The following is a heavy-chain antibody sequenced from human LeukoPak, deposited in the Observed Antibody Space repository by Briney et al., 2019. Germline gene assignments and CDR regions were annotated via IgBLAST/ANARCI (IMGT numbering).Heavy chain of an antibody. Sequence: ASVKVSCKTSGYTFRSSGISWVRQAPGRGLEWMGWISAVNGDIHPAQKFQDRVTLTTDTSTSTAYMELRSLRSDDTAVYYCARDGWERSYDSSGYYYLPRDFDYWGQGTLVTVSS. CDR2: ISAVNGDI. J-gene: IGHJ4*02. D-gene: IGHD3-22*01. V-gene: IGHV1-18*01. CDR3: ARDGWERSYDSSGYYYLPRDFDY. CDR1: GYTFRSSG.